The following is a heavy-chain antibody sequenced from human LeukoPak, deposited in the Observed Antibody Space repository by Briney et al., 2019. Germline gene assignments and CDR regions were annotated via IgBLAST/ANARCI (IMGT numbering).Heavy chain of an antibody. D-gene: IGHD3-16*02. CDR2: IHPGHSDT. CDR1: GYSFSTNW. Sequence: GESLEIFRQGSGYSFSTNWFGWVRQMPGKGLEGVGIIHPGHSDTRYSPSFRGQVPHSADQVIRLAYLQWSRLKASGTARVYWGKPGYSASPDFWGQGTLVTVSS. CDR3: GKPGYSASPDF. V-gene: IGHV5-51*01. J-gene: IGHJ4*02.